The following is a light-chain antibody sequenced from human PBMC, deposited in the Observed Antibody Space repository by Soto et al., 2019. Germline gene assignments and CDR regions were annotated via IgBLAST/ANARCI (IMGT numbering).Light chain of an antibody. Sequence: DIQVTQSPPTLSASVGDIVTITFRASQTIITWMALYQQKPGKAPKLLVYDASTLQSGVASRFSGSGSGTEFTLIISGLQPDDSATYYCQQYTNTNNPWMFGQGTKV. CDR3: QQYTNTNNPWM. J-gene: IGKJ1*01. CDR1: QTIITW. CDR2: DAS. V-gene: IGKV1-5*01.